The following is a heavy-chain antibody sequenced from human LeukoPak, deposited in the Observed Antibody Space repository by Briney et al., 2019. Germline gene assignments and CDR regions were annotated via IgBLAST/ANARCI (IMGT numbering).Heavy chain of an antibody. CDR2: IYHSGST. V-gene: IGHV4-30-2*01. CDR1: GGSISSGGYY. D-gene: IGHD2-2*01. Sequence: SETLSLTCTVSGGSISSGGYYWSWIRQPPGKGLEWIGYIYHSGSTYYNPSLKSRVTISVDRSKNQFSLKLSSVTAADTAVYYCARVGCSSTSCYRTPFFDYWGQGTLVTVSS. CDR3: ARVGCSSTSCYRTPFFDY. J-gene: IGHJ4*02.